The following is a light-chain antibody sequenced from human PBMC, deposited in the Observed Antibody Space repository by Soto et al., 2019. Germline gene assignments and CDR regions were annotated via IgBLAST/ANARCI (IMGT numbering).Light chain of an antibody. Sequence: EIVLTQSPGTLSLSPGDRATLSCRASQSVSSSYLTWYQQKPGQPPRLLLYDASSRATGIPDRFSGSGSGTDFTLTISRLEPEDFAVYYCQQYGTSIQTFGQGTKVEIK. V-gene: IGKV3-20*01. CDR1: QSVSSSY. J-gene: IGKJ1*01. CDR2: DAS. CDR3: QQYGTSIQT.